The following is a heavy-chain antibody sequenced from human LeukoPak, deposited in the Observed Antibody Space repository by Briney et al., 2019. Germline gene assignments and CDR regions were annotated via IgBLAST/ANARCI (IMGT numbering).Heavy chain of an antibody. D-gene: IGHD1-1*01. Sequence: SETLSLTCSVSGGSISSSSYYWGWIRQPAGKGLEWIGSIYYSGNTYNNPSLKSRVTVSVDTSKNQFSLKLSSVIEADTAVYYCARAYAGYASRFDYWGQGILVTVSS. J-gene: IGHJ4*02. CDR1: GGSISSSSYY. CDR3: ARAYAGYASRFDY. CDR2: IYYSGNT. V-gene: IGHV4-39*07.